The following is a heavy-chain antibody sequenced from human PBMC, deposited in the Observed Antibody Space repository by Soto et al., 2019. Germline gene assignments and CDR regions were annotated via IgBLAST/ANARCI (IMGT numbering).Heavy chain of an antibody. CDR3: AKMVTGSGDY. D-gene: IGHD3-10*01. CDR1: GFTFSTYA. CDR2: ISGTGGNT. Sequence: EVQLLESGGALVQPGGSLRLSCAASGFTFSTYAMSWVRQAPGKGLEWVAAISGTGGNTWFADSVKGRFTISRDNSENTLFLQMNSLRAEDTAVYYCAKMVTGSGDYWGQGTLVTVSS. J-gene: IGHJ4*02. V-gene: IGHV3-23*01.